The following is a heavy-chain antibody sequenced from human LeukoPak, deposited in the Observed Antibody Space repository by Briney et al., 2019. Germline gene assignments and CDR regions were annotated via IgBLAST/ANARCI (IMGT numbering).Heavy chain of an antibody. J-gene: IGHJ4*02. CDR2: KYYRSKWYN. CDR1: GDSVSSNSAS. CDR3: ARDGGAAAAGTD. V-gene: IGHV6-1*01. D-gene: IGHD6-13*01. Sequence: SQTLSLTCAIPGDSVSSNSASWKWIRQSPSRGLEWLGRKYYRSKWYNDYAVSVKSRIPINPDTSKNQFSLQLNSVTPEDTAVYYCARDGGAAAAGTDWGQGTLVTVSS.